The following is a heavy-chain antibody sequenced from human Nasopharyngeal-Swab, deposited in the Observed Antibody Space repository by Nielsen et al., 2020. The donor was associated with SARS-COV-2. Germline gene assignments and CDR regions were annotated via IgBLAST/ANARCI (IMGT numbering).Heavy chain of an antibody. CDR1: GFTFSSYA. CDR3: AKADLWFGELSRLGFDY. J-gene: IGHJ4*02. D-gene: IGHD3-10*01. Sequence: GGSLRLSCAASGFTFSSYAMSWVRMAPGKGLEWVSAISGSGGSTYYADSVKGRFTISRDNSKNTLYLQMNSLRAEDTAVYYCAKADLWFGELSRLGFDYWGQGTLVTVSS. V-gene: IGHV3-23*01. CDR2: ISGSGGST.